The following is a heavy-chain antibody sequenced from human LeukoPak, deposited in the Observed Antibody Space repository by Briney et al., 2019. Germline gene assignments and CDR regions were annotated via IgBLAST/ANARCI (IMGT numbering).Heavy chain of an antibody. V-gene: IGHV3-7*01. J-gene: IGHJ4*02. D-gene: IGHD2-15*01. Sequence: PGGSLRLSCAASGFTFTEDWMSWVRQAPGKGLEWVANIKEDGSEKYYVDSVKGRFTISRDDARKSLYLQMNSLRAEDTALYYCARDSRPRGGSCFDNWGQGTLVTVSS. CDR3: ARDSRPRGGSCFDN. CDR1: GFTFTEDW. CDR2: IKEDGSEK.